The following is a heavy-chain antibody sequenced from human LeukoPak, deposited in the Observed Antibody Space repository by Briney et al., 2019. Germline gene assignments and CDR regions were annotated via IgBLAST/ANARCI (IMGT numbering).Heavy chain of an antibody. D-gene: IGHD4-17*01. V-gene: IGHV3-9*01. J-gene: IGHJ4*02. CDR3: AKDRGDYGDYGVDY. CDR2: IRWDSGNI. Sequence: GRSLSLSCAASGFIFDVYAMHWVRQAPGKGLEWVTCIRWDSGNIGYADSVEGRFTISRDNAKNSLYLQMNSLRAEDTALYYCAKDRGDYGDYGVDYWGQRTLVTVSS. CDR1: GFIFDVYA.